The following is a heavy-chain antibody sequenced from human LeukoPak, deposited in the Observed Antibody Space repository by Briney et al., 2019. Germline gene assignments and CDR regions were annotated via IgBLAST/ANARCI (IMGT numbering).Heavy chain of an antibody. CDR1: GFTFSDYA. D-gene: IGHD5-18*01. V-gene: IGHV3-23*01. CDR3: AGRPTGYSSGYVY. CDR2: ISGSAHKI. Sequence: GGSLRLSCVVSGFTFSDYAMSWVRQAPEKGLDWVSVISGSAHKIRYADSVKGRFTISRDNSENTVYLQMNNLRAEDTALYYCAGRPTGYSSGYVYWGQGALVTVSS. J-gene: IGHJ4*02.